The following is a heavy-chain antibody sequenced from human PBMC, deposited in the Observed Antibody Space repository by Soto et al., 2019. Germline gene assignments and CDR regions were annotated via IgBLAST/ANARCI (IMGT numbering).Heavy chain of an antibody. J-gene: IGHJ4*02. Sequence: GGSLRLSCAASGFTFSSYAMSWVRQAPGKGLEWVSAISGSGGSTYYADSVKGRFTISRDNSKNTLYLQMNSLRAEDTAVYYCAKDYDYIWGSSIVIGDYWGQGTLVTVSS. CDR1: GFTFSSYA. V-gene: IGHV3-23*01. CDR3: AKDYDYIWGSSIVIGDY. D-gene: IGHD3-16*01. CDR2: ISGSGGST.